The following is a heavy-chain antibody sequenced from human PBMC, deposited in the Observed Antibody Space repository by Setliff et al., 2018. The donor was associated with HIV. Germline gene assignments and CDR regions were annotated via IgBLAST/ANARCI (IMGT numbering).Heavy chain of an antibody. CDR2: IYYGST. Sequence: SETLSLTCTVSGDSISSYYWNWIRQPPGKALEWVGYIYYGSTHYNPSFEGRVTISVDTSKNQFSLKLRSVTAADTAVYYCARQVTVVGYFETAAGSFNYWGPGTLVTVSS. D-gene: IGHD2-21*01. V-gene: IGHV4-59*08. CDR3: ARQVTVVGYFETAAGSFNY. CDR1: GDSISSYY. J-gene: IGHJ4*02.